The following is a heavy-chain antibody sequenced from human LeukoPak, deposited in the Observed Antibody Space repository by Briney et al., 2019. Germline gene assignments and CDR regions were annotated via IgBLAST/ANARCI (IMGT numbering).Heavy chain of an antibody. D-gene: IGHD2-15*01. CDR2: IYYSGST. CDR1: GGSISSSSYY. V-gene: IGHV4-39*07. Sequence: SETLSLTCTVSGGSISSSSYYWGWIRQPPGKGLEWIGSIYYSGSTYYNPSLKSRVTISVDTSKNQFSLKLSSVTAADTAVYYCARVSTWPGYCSGGSCFRQFDYWGQGTLVTVSS. J-gene: IGHJ4*02. CDR3: ARVSTWPGYCSGGSCFRQFDY.